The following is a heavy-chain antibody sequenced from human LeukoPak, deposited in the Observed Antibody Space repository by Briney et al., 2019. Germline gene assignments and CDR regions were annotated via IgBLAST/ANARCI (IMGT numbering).Heavy chain of an antibody. Sequence: GGPLRLSCAASGFTDSSNYMRWPRQAPGEGLEGVSVIYSGCSTYYADSVKGRFTISRDNSKNTLYLQMNSLRAEDTAVYYCARDEYDSSGYHTGFDYWGQGTLVTVSS. J-gene: IGHJ4*02. D-gene: IGHD3-22*01. CDR1: GFTDSSNY. CDR2: IYSGCST. CDR3: ARDEYDSSGYHTGFDY. V-gene: IGHV3-53*05.